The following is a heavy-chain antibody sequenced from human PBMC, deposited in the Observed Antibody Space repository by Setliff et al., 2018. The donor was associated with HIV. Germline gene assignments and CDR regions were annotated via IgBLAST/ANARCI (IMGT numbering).Heavy chain of an antibody. CDR3: ATGGGGSSGSRWFDY. D-gene: IGHD2-15*01. CDR1: GFTFSIYA. J-gene: IGHJ4*02. CDR2: ISGGSTLI. V-gene: IGHV3-48*01. Sequence: GSLRLSCAASGFTFSIYAMTWVRRVPGKGLEWLSYISGGSTLIQYAGSVKGRFTVSRDNVDNSLSLRMNNLRAEDTAFYYCATGGGGSSGSRWFDYWGRGTLVTVSS.